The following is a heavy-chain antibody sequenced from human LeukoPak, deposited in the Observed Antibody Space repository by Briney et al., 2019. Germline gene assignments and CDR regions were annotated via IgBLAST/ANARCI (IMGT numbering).Heavy chain of an antibody. J-gene: IGHJ4*02. CDR1: GYTFSGYN. CDR3: ARVRRAAGTPYDY. CDR2: INPSGGST. V-gene: IGHV1-46*01. Sequence: ASVKVSCKASGYTFSGYNMHWVRQAPGQGLEWMGIINPSGGSTSYAQKFQGRVTMTRDTSTSTVYMELSSLRSEDTAVYYCARVRRAAGTPYDYWGQGTLVTVSS. D-gene: IGHD6-13*01.